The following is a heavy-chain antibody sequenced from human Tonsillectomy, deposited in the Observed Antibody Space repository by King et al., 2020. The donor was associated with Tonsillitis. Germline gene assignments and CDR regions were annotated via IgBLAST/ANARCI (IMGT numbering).Heavy chain of an antibody. CDR3: ARLDDAYNSLDY. D-gene: IGHD5-24*01. Sequence: GAGGGKPGESLKISCQGSGCSFPAYWIGWVRQMPGKGLEWMGRIYPGDSDPSYRPSFQGQVTISAAKSISTAYLQWSSLKASDTARNYCARLDDAYNSLDYWGQGTLVTVSS. J-gene: IGHJ4*02. CDR1: GCSFPAYW. CDR2: IYPGDSDP. V-gene: IGHV5-51*01.